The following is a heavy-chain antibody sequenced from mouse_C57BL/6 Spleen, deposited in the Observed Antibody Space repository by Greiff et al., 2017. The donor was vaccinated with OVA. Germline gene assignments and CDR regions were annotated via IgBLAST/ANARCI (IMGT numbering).Heavy chain of an antibody. Sequence: VQLQQSGPELVKPGASVKISCKASGYAFSSSWMNWVKQRPGKGLEWIGRIYPGDGDTNYNGKFKGKATLTADKSSSTAYMQLSSLTSEDSAVYFCAIRIYDGYYFDYWGQGTTLTVSS. D-gene: IGHD2-3*01. CDR1: GYAFSSSW. V-gene: IGHV1-82*01. J-gene: IGHJ2*01. CDR2: IYPGDGDT. CDR3: AIRIYDGYYFDY.